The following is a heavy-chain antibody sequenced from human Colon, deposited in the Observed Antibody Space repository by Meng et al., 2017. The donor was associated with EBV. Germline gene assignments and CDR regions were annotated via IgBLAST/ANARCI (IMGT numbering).Heavy chain of an antibody. J-gene: IGHJ4*02. CDR2: INHSGSA. V-gene: IGHV4-34*02. CDR3: ARTFGYCSNNNCPRTLGY. CDR1: GGSLSGYY. D-gene: IGHD2-2*03. Sequence: HVQLQQWGAGRLKPSETLSLTWGVSGGSLSGYYWSWIRHFPGRTLEFIGDINHSGSANYNPSLRSRVTISVDTSKNQIFLNLHSVTAADTAVYHCARTFGYCSNNNCPRTLGYWGQGTLVTVSS.